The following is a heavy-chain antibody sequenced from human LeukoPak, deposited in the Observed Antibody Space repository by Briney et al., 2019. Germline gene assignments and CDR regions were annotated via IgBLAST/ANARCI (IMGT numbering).Heavy chain of an antibody. CDR2: ISGSGGST. V-gene: IGHV3-23*01. Sequence: GGSLRLSCAASGFTFSSCAMTWVRQAPGKGLEWVSAISGSGGSTYYADSVKGRFTISRDNSKNTLYLQMNSLRAEDTAVYYCAVEPRIAAAGTFDYWGQGTLVTVSS. CDR3: AVEPRIAAAGTFDY. J-gene: IGHJ4*02. CDR1: GFTFSSCA. D-gene: IGHD6-13*01.